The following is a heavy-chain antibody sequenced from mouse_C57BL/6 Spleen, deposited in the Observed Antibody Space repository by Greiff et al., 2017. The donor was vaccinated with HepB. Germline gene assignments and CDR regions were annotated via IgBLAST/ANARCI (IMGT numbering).Heavy chain of an antibody. CDR1: GFNIKDYY. D-gene: IGHD1-1*01. CDR3: ARGTDYSGYFDY. Sequence: EVMLVESGAELVKPGASVKLSCTASGFNIKDYYMHWVKQRTEQGLEWIGRIDPEDGETKYAPKFPGKATITADTSSNTAYLQLSSLTSEDTAVYYCARGTDYSGYFDYWGQGTTLTVSS. J-gene: IGHJ2*01. CDR2: IDPEDGET. V-gene: IGHV14-2*01.